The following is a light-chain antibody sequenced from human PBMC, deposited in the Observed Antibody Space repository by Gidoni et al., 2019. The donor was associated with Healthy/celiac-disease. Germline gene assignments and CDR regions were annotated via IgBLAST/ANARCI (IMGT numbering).Light chain of an antibody. CDR3: LQDYNYPRT. V-gene: IGKV1-6*01. CDR1: QGIRND. Sequence: ALQLTPSPSSLSASVGDRVTITCRASQGIRNDLGWYQQKPGKAPKLLIYAASSLQSGVPSRVSGSGSGTDFTLTISSLQPEDFATYYCLQDYNYPRTFGQXTKVEIK. J-gene: IGKJ1*01. CDR2: AAS.